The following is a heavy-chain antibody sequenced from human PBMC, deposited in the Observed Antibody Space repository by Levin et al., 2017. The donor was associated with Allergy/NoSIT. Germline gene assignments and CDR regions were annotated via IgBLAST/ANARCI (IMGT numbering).Heavy chain of an antibody. J-gene: IGHJ4*02. CDR2: IKEDGSET. Sequence: GGSLRLSCIASGFTFNNYWMTWVRQAPGKGLEWVANIKEDGSETYYVDFVKGRFTVSRDNAVNTLYLQMNSLRVGDTAVYYCTKSGGAWSEGHSWGQGTLVTVSS. CDR3: TKSGGAWSEGHS. V-gene: IGHV3-7*01. CDR1: GFTFNNYW. D-gene: IGHD2-15*01.